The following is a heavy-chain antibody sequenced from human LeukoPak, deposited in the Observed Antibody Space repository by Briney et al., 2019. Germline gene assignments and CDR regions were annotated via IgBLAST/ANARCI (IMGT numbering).Heavy chain of an antibody. J-gene: IGHJ3*01. D-gene: IGHD1-26*01. CDR3: AEGSREWELLDAFDF. V-gene: IGHV3-23*01. CDR2: ISGSGARK. Sequence: GGSLRLSCAASGFTFSSYGMSWVRQAPGKGLECVSGISGSGARKDYADSVKGRFTISRDNAKNTLYLQMSSLRAEDTAVYYCAEGSREWELLDAFDFWGQGTKVAVSS. CDR1: GFTFSSYG.